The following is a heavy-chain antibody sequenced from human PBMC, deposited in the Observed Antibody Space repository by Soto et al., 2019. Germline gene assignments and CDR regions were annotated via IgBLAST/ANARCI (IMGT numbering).Heavy chain of an antibody. J-gene: IGHJ6*03. D-gene: IGHD2-21*01. CDR3: ARDGGNSGGDGTHWYYYMDV. CDR1: GITVSSSY. Sequence: EVQLVESGGGLVQPGGSLRLSCAASGITVSSSYMSWARQAPGKGLEWVSVIYSGGSTYYADSAKGRFTISRDNYKNVLYLQLNSLRAEDTAVYYCARDGGNSGGDGTHWYYYMDVWGKGTTVTVSS. V-gene: IGHV3-66*01. CDR2: IYSGGST.